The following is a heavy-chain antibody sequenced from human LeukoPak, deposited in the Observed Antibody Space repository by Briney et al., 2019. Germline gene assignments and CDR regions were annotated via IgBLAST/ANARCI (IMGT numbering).Heavy chain of an antibody. V-gene: IGHV4-59*01. Sequence: SETLSLTCTVSGGSINSYYWSWIRQPPGKGLEWIGYIHYSGSTNYNPSLKSRVTISVDTSKNQFSLKLSSVTAADTAVYYCARVGTVTTGDWFDPWGQGTLVTVSS. CDR1: GGSINSYY. CDR3: ARVGTVTTGDWFDP. D-gene: IGHD4-11*01. J-gene: IGHJ5*02. CDR2: IHYSGST.